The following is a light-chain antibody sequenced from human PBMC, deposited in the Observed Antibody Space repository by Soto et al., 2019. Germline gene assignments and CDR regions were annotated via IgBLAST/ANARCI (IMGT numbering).Light chain of an antibody. J-gene: IGKJ2*01. CDR1: QGISSY. Sequence: AIRMTQSPSSLSASTGDRVTITCRASQGISSYLAWYQQKPGKAPKLLIYAASTFQSGVPSRFSGSGSGTDFTLTISCLQSEDFALYYCQQRSTWPPGYTFGQGTKLEIK. CDR3: QQRSTWPPGYT. V-gene: IGKV1-8*01. CDR2: AAS.